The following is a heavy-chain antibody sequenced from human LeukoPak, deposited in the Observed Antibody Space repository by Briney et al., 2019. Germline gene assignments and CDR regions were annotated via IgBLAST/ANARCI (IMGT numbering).Heavy chain of an antibody. Sequence: ASVKVSCKASGYTFTSYGISWVRQAPGQGLEWMGWIRAYNVNTNYAQKFQGRVTMTTDTSTSTAYMELRSLRSDDTAVYYCARLQVYGELNWFDPWGQGTLVTVSS. J-gene: IGHJ5*02. CDR3: ARLQVYGELNWFDP. CDR2: IRAYNVNT. V-gene: IGHV1-18*01. D-gene: IGHD4-17*01. CDR1: GYTFTSYG.